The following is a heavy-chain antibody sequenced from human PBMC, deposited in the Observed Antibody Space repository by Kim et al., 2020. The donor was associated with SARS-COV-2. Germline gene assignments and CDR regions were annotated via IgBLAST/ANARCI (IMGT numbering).Heavy chain of an antibody. Sequence: SGKGRFTISRDSSKNTLYLQMNSLRAEDTAIYYCAKEGSCTSTSCYIYFDYWGQGTLVTVSS. D-gene: IGHD2-2*01. CDR3: AKEGSCTSTSCYIYFDY. V-gene: IGHV3-23*01. J-gene: IGHJ4*02.